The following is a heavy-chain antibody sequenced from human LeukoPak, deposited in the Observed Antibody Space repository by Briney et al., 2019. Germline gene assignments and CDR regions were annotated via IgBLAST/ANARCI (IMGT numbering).Heavy chain of an antibody. V-gene: IGHV1-69-2*01. D-gene: IGHD4-17*01. CDR1: GYTFTDYY. J-gene: IGHJ4*02. CDR2: VEPEDGET. Sequence: ASVKISCKVSGYTFTDYYMHWVQQAPGKGLEWMGLVEPEDGETIYAEKFQGRVTITADTSTDTAYMELSSLRSEDTAVYYCATTVTTHPEDWGQGTLVTVSS. CDR3: ATTVTTHPED.